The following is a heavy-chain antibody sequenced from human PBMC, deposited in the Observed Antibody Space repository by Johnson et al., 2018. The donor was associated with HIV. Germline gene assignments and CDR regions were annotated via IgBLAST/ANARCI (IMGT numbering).Heavy chain of an antibody. Sequence: VQLVESGGGVVRPGGSLRLSCAASGFTFDDYGMSWVRQAPGKGLEWVSAISPSSGSIYYTDSVKGRFTISRDNSKNTLYLQMNSLRAEDTAVYYCARVLGSSRRGAFDIWGQGTMVTVSS. V-gene: IGHV3-23*04. CDR2: ISPSSGSI. CDR1: GFTFDDYG. J-gene: IGHJ3*02. D-gene: IGHD6-6*01. CDR3: ARVLGSSRRGAFDI.